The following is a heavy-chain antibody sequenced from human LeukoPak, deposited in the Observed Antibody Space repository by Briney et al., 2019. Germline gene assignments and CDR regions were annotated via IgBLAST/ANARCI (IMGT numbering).Heavy chain of an antibody. CDR1: GFTFSSYG. D-gene: IGHD3-22*01. Sequence: PGGSLRLSCAASGFTFSSYGMTWVRQAPGKGLEWVSSISSSSSYIYYADSVKGRFTISRDNAKNSLYLQMNSLRAEDTAVYYCAREENYYDSSGYLAYWGQGTLVTVSS. CDR3: AREENYYDSSGYLAY. V-gene: IGHV3-21*01. CDR2: ISSSSSYI. J-gene: IGHJ4*02.